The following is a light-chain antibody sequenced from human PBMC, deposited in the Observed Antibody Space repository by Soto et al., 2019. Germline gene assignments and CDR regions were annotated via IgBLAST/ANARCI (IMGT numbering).Light chain of an antibody. Sequence: QSALTQPASGSGAPGHSITLSCTGTSSDVGSYNYVSWYQQHPRKAPKLMIYEVSNRPSGVSDRFSGSKSGNTASLTISGLQAEDEADYYCSSYAGSNNLVVFGGGTKLTVL. CDR3: SSYAGSNNLVV. CDR1: SSDVGSYNY. J-gene: IGLJ2*01. V-gene: IGLV2-14*01. CDR2: EVS.